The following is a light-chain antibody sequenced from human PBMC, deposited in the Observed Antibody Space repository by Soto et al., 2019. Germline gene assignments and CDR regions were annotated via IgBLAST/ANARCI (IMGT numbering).Light chain of an antibody. CDR1: QSVSSSY. Sequence: EIVLTQSPGTLSLSPGERATLSCRASQSVSSSYLAWYQQKPGQAPRLLIYGASSRATGIPDRVSGSGSGTDFTLTISRLEPEDFAVYYCQLTELTFGGGTKVEIK. CDR3: QLTELT. CDR2: GAS. V-gene: IGKV3-20*01. J-gene: IGKJ4*01.